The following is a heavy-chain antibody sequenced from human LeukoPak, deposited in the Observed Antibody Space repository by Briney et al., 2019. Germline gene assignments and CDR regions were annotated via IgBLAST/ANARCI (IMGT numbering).Heavy chain of an antibody. Sequence: ASVKVSCKASGYTFTDCYMHWVRQAPGQGFEWMGWFNPNDGDTNYAQKFQGRVTMTRDTSISTAHMEVSRLRSDDTAVYYCARANFLYCSSTTCLFDYWGQGTPVTVSS. CDR1: GYTFTDCY. CDR2: FNPNDGDT. V-gene: IGHV1-2*02. D-gene: IGHD2-2*01. J-gene: IGHJ4*02. CDR3: ARANFLYCSSTTCLFDY.